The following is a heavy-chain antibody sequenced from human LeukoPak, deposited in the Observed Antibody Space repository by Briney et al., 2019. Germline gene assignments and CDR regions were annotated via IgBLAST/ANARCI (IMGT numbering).Heavy chain of an antibody. J-gene: IGHJ4*02. CDR2: INPSSGGT. D-gene: IGHD6-13*01. Sequence: ASVKVSFKTSGYSFTIHYIHWVRQAPGQGLERMGWINPSSGGTEYAQKFQGRVTMTGDTSISTAYMELSRLRSDDTAVYYCARDRGSSWYVDYWGQGTLVTVSS. CDR3: ARDRGSSWYVDY. V-gene: IGHV1-2*02. CDR1: GYSFTIHY.